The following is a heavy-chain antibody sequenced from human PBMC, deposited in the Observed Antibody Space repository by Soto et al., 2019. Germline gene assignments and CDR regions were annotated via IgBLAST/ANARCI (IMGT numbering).Heavy chain of an antibody. CDR1: GFTFSSYA. V-gene: IGHV3-30-3*01. CDR2: ISYDGSNK. J-gene: IGHJ6*02. D-gene: IGHD2-2*01. CDR3: ARERAVVVPAAMQSPYYYYGMDV. Sequence: QVQLVESGGGVVQPGRSLRLSCAASGFTFSSYAMHWVRQAPGKGLEWVAVISYDGSNKYYADSVKGRFTISRDNSKNTLYLQMNSLRAEDTAVYYCARERAVVVPAAMQSPYYYYGMDVWGQGTTVTVSS.